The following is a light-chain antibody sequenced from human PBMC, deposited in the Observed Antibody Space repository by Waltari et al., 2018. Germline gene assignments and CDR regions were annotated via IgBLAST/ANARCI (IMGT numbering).Light chain of an antibody. Sequence: SYVLTQPPSVSEAPGQTARITCGGNSIGSKSVHWYQQKPGQAPVVVMYYDNDRPAGIPGRFSGPNSGNTATLTSGGVEAGDEADYYCQVWDRSTDQRVFGGGTRLTVL. CDR3: QVWDRSTDQRV. J-gene: IGLJ3*02. CDR2: YDN. CDR1: SIGSKS. V-gene: IGLV3-21*04.